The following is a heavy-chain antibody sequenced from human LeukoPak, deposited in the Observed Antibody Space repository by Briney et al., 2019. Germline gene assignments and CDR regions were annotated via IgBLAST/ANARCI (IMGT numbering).Heavy chain of an antibody. J-gene: IGHJ4*02. D-gene: IGHD4-17*01. CDR3: AREGAYGYYAFDY. CDR2: INPNSGGT. V-gene: IGHV1-2*02. CDR1: GYTFTGYY. Sequence: ASVKVSCKASGYTFTGYYMHWVRQAPGQGLEWMGWINPNSGGTNYAQKFQGRVTMTMDTSISTAYMDLSRLRSDDTAVYYCAREGAYGYYAFDYWGQGTLVTVSS.